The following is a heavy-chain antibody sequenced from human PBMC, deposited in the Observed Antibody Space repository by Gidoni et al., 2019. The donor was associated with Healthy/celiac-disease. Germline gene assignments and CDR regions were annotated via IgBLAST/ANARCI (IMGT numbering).Heavy chain of an antibody. CDR2: IDSGGST. CDR1: GFTVSSNY. J-gene: IGHJ4*02. CDR3: ARDAGYSSGWSPFDY. V-gene: IGHV3-53*02. Sequence: EVQLVETGGGLIQPGGSLRPSCAATGFTVSSNYMSWVSQAPGKGLEWNSVIDSGGSTYYADSVKCRFTISRDNSKNTLYLQMNRLRAEDTAVYYCARDAGYSSGWSPFDYWGQGALVTVSS. D-gene: IGHD6-19*01.